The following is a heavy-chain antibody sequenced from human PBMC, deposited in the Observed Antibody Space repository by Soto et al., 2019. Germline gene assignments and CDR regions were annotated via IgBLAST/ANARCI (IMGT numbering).Heavy chain of an antibody. CDR1: GDTFTDYY. CDR2: VNPSGGHT. J-gene: IGHJ4*02. Sequence: QVQLVQSGAEVKKPGASVKVSCKASGDTFTDYYIHWVRQAPGQGLEWMGTVNPSGGHTTYAQHFLGRMTXTXXXSXRTRYMELTSLTSEDTAVYYCARGGHVVVVTAALDYWGQGTLVTVSS. D-gene: IGHD2-21*02. V-gene: IGHV1-46*01. CDR3: ARGGHVVVVTAALDY.